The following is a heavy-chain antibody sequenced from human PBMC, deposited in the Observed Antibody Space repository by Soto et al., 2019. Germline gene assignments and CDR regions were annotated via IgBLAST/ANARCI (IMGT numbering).Heavy chain of an antibody. CDR2: MNPHSGNT. V-gene: IGHV1-8*01. CDR3: VGGGDTEFDY. CDR1: GYTFTSHD. J-gene: IGHJ4*02. Sequence: ASVKVSCKASGYTFTSHDINWVRQAAGQGLEWMAWMNPHSGNTGFAQKFQGRVTMTRNTSTSTAYMEVSSLRSEDTAVYYCVGGGDTEFDYWGQGTLVTVSS. D-gene: IGHD5-18*01.